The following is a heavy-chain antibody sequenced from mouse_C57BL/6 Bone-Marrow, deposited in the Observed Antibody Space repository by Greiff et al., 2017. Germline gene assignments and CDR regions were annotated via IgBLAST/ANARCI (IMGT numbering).Heavy chain of an antibody. J-gene: IGHJ1*03. V-gene: IGHV5-2*01. D-gene: IGHD2-5*01. CDR2: INSDGGST. CDR1: EYEFPSHD. CDR3: ARPYSNYVGWYFDV. Sequence: DVQLVESGGGLVQPGESLKLSCESNEYEFPSHDMSWVRKTPEKRLELVAAINSDGGSTYYPDTMERRFIISRDNTKKTLYLQMSSLRSEDTALYYCARPYSNYVGWYFDVWGTGTTVTVSS.